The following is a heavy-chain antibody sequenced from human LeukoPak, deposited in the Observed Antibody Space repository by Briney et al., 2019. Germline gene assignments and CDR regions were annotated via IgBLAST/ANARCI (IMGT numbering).Heavy chain of an antibody. CDR2: ISSNGGST. D-gene: IGHD3-22*01. V-gene: IGHV3-64D*06. CDR3: VKVDAGYYDSSGPFDY. J-gene: IGHJ4*02. CDR1: GFTFSSYA. Sequence: GGSLRLSCSASGFTFSSYAMHWVRQAPGKGLEYVSAISSNGGSTCYADSVKGRFTISRDNSKNTLYLQMSSLRAEDTAVYYCVKVDAGYYDSSGPFDYWGQGTLVTVSS.